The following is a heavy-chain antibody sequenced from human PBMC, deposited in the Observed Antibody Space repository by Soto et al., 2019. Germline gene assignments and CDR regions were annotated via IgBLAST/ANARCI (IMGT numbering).Heavy chain of an antibody. CDR1: GFTFSSYG. J-gene: IGHJ6*02. CDR2: IWYDGSNK. V-gene: IGHV3-33*01. Sequence: GGSLRRSCAASGFTFSSYGMHWVRQAPGKGLEWVAVIWYDGSNKYYADSVKGRCTISRDNSKNTRYLQMNSLRAEDTAVYYSPRETHTLAPHHYYYYYGMDGWGQGTRATASS. CDR3: PRETHTLAPHHYYYYYGMDG. D-gene: IGHD3-16*01.